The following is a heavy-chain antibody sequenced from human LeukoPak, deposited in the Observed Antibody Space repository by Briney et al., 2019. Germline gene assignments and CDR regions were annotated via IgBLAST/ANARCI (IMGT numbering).Heavy chain of an antibody. CDR3: ALAFGPTEGGANRGYNWFDP. CDR2: INHSGST. J-gene: IGHJ5*02. CDR1: GGSFSGYY. V-gene: IGHV4-34*01. Sequence: KPSETLSLTCAVYGGSFSGYYWSWIRQPPGKGLEWIGEINHSGSTNYNPSLKSRVTISVDTSKNQFSLKLSSVTAADTAVYYCALAFGPTEGGANRGYNWFDPWGQGTLVTVSS. D-gene: IGHD3-10*01.